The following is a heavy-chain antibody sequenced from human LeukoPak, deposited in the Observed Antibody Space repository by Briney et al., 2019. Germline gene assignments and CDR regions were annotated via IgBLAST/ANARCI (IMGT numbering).Heavy chain of an antibody. CDR1: GYSFTSYW. CDR2: IYPGDSDT. Sequence: GESLKISCKGPGYSFTSYWIGWVRQMPGKGLEWMGIIYPGDSDTRYSPSFQGQVTISADKSISTAYLQWSSLKASDTAMYYCATRYCSSTSCYDFGAFGIWGQGTMVTVSS. V-gene: IGHV5-51*01. D-gene: IGHD2-2*01. CDR3: ATRYCSSTSCYDFGAFGI. J-gene: IGHJ3*02.